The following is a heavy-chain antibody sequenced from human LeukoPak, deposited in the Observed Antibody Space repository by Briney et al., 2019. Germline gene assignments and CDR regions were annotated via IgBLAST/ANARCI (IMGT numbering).Heavy chain of an antibody. Sequence: GGSLRLSCAAPGFTFSSYAMSWVRQAPGKGLNWVSAISGSGGSTYYADSVKGRFTISRDNSKNTLYLQMNSLRAEDTAVYYCAKDLKMTNYFDYWGQGTLVTVSS. J-gene: IGHJ4*02. CDR3: AKDLKMTNYFDY. CDR2: ISGSGGST. D-gene: IGHD5-24*01. CDR1: GFTFSSYA. V-gene: IGHV3-23*01.